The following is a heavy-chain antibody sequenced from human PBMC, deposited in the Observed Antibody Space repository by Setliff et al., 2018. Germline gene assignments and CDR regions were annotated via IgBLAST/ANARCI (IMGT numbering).Heavy chain of an antibody. CDR1: GDSISSGDYF. V-gene: IGHV4-30-4*08. Sequence: SETLSLTCTVSGDSISSGDYFWSWIRQPPGKGLEWIAYIYHSGSAYYNPSLKSRVTMSVDTSKNQFSLHLTSVTAADTAVYYCATEVGTSTSSDAFDVWGQGMMVTVSS. CDR3: ATEVGTSTSSDAFDV. CDR2: IYHSGSA. J-gene: IGHJ3*01. D-gene: IGHD1-26*01.